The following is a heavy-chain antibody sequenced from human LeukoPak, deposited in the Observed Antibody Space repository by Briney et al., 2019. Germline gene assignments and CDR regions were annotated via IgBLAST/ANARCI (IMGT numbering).Heavy chain of an antibody. CDR1: GFTFSSYS. CDR3: ARGLPVYAFDI. Sequence: GGSLRLSCAASGFTFSSYSMNWVRQAPGKGLEWVSYISSSSSTIYYADSVKGRFTISRDNAKNSLYLQMNSLRAEDTAVYYCARGLPVYAFDIWGQGTMVTVSS. V-gene: IGHV3-48*01. D-gene: IGHD2-2*01. CDR2: ISSSSSTI. J-gene: IGHJ3*02.